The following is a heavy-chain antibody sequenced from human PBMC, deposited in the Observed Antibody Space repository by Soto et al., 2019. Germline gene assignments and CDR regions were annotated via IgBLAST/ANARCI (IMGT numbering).Heavy chain of an antibody. D-gene: IGHD6-13*01. CDR2: VGGSGATT. J-gene: IGHJ4*02. CDR1: GFTFTTYA. V-gene: IGHV3-23*01. Sequence: GGSLRLSCAVSGFTFTTYAMNWVRQAPGKGLEWVAAVGGSGATTYYTDSVKGRFTISRDNSNNMLYLQMNSLRDEDSAIYYCAKEWAATRGYSDYWGQGALVTVSS. CDR3: AKEWAATRGYSDY.